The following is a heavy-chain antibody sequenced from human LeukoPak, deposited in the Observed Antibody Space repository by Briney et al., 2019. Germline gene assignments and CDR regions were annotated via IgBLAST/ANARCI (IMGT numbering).Heavy chain of an antibody. D-gene: IGHD2-2*01. CDR2: ISAYNGNT. J-gene: IGHJ5*02. V-gene: IGHV1-18*04. CDR3: ARGYCSSTSCLRFDP. CDR1: GYTFTSYG. Sequence: ASVKVSCKASGYTFTSYGISWVRQAPGQGLEWMGWISAYNGNTNYAQKRQGRVTMTTDTSTSTAYMELRSLRPDDTAVYYCARGYCSSTSCLRFDPWGQGTLVTVSS.